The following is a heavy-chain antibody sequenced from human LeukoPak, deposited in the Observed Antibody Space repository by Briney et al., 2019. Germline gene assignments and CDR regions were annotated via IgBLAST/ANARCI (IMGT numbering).Heavy chain of an antibody. J-gene: IGHJ5*02. CDR1: GYSISSGYY. D-gene: IGHD2-15*01. V-gene: IGHV4-61*01. CDR2: IYYSGST. Sequence: SETLSLTCAVSGYSISSGYYWSWIRQPPGKGLEWIGYIYYSGSTNYNPSLKSRVTISVDTSKNQFSLKLSSVTAADTAVYYCARDAVSGFDPWGQGTLVTVSS. CDR3: ARDAVSGFDP.